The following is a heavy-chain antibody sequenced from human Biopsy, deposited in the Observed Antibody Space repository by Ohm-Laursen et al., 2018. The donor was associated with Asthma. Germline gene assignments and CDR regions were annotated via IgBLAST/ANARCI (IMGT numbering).Heavy chain of an antibody. CDR3: AVLGRITNAY. CDR1: KPPIRTFA. D-gene: IGHD1-20*01. V-gene: IGHV3-30-3*02. Sequence: SLRLSCSASKPPIRTFALHWVRQAPGKGLEWVALISSDGSDQYFADSVKGRFTISRDNSRNTLYLQMNSLRGEDTAVYYCAVLGRITNAYWGQGTLVTVSS. J-gene: IGHJ4*02. CDR2: ISSDGSDQ.